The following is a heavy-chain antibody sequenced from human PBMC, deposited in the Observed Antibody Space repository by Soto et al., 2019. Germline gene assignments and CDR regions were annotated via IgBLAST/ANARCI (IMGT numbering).Heavy chain of an antibody. CDR2: VIPVFRTA. Sequence: QVQLVQSGAEVKKPGSSVKVSCKSSGGTFSNSPISSVRQAPGQGLEWVGGVIPVFRTANYARKFQGRVTIIADESTNTAYMELSSLRSDDTAVYYCARSRFVVGVTEDYYGMDVWGQGTTVTVSS. D-gene: IGHD2-15*01. CDR3: ARSRFVVGVTEDYYGMDV. J-gene: IGHJ6*02. CDR1: GGTFSNSP. V-gene: IGHV1-69*12.